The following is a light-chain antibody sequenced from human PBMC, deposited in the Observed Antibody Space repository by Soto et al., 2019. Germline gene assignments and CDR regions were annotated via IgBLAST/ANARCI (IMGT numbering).Light chain of an antibody. CDR1: QSISTW. Sequence: DIQMTQSPSTLPASVGDRVTITCRASQSISTWLAWYQQKPGKAPRLLIYEASRLQGGVPSRFSGSGSGTEFTLTISSLQPDDFATYHCQQYNRYWTFGQGTKVDIK. V-gene: IGKV1-5*01. CDR3: QQYNRYWT. J-gene: IGKJ1*01. CDR2: EAS.